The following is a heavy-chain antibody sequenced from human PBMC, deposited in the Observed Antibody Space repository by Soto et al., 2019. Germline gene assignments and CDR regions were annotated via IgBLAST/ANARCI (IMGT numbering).Heavy chain of an antibody. CDR3: VRDLGRGFYFGY. J-gene: IGHJ4*02. V-gene: IGHV3-72*01. CDR1: GFTFSDHY. D-gene: IGHD3-16*01. Sequence: EVQLVASGGGLVQAGASLRLSCAASGFTFSDHYMDWVRQAPGKGLEWVGRIRNRPNSYTTQYAASVQGRVAVLRDDSENLVYLQMNHLKTEDTAVYYCVRDLGRGFYFGYWGQGAQVTVSS. CDR2: IRNRPNSYTT.